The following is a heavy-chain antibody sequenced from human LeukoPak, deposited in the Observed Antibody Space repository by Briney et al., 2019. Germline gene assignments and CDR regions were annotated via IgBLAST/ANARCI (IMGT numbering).Heavy chain of an antibody. V-gene: IGHV5-51*01. D-gene: IGHD1-26*01. J-gene: IGHJ4*02. CDR3: ARPRATVGATIDY. CDR1: GYTFTSYW. CDR2: IYPGDSDT. Sequence: GESLKISCQGSGYTFTSYWIGWVRQMPGKGLEWMGIIYPGDSDTRYSPSFQGQVTISAGKSISTAYLQWSSLKASDTAIYYCARPRATVGATIDYWGQGTLVTVSS.